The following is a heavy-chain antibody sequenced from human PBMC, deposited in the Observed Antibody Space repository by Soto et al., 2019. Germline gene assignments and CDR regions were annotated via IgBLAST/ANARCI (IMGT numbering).Heavy chain of an antibody. J-gene: IGHJ4*02. CDR1: GVTFNRQD. Sequence: GASVKVSCKASGVTFNRQDMRWVRQAPGQGLEWMGGIIPMFGTPHYAEKFQDRVTITADESTGTAYLELSSLTSEDTAVYYCATSERRDGYSFDYWGPGTRVTVSS. V-gene: IGHV1-69*13. D-gene: IGHD5-12*01. CDR2: IIPMFGTP. CDR3: ATSERRDGYSFDY.